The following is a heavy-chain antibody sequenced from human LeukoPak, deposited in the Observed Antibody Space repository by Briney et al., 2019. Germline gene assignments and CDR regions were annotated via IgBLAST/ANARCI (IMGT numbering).Heavy chain of an antibody. Sequence: SETLSLTCAVSGGSISSSNWWSWVRQPPGKGLEWIGEIYHTGSTNYNASLKSRVTISVDKSKNQFPLKLSSVTAADTAVYYCARDNPGYNSSWPLGAFDIWGQGTMVTVSS. CDR1: GGSISSSNW. D-gene: IGHD6-13*01. CDR3: ARDNPGYNSSWPLGAFDI. V-gene: IGHV4-4*02. J-gene: IGHJ3*02. CDR2: IYHTGST.